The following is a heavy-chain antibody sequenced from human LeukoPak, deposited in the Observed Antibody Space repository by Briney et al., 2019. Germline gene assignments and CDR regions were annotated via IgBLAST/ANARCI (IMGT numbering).Heavy chain of an antibody. CDR2: INQDASEI. D-gene: IGHD2-21*02. CDR3: ATDRDNSDWQKRFDS. J-gene: IGHJ4*02. V-gene: IGHV3-7*01. CDR1: GFTFSTYW. Sequence: GGSLRLSCAASGFTFSTYWMNWYRQAPGKGLEWVGNINQDASEINYVDSVRGRFTISRDNAKNSLHLRMNSLRAEDTAVYYCATDRDNSDWQKRFDSWGQGTLVTVSS.